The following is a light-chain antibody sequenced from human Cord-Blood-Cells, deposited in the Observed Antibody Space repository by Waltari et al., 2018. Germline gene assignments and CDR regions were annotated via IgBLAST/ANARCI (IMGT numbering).Light chain of an antibody. J-gene: IGLJ3*02. V-gene: IGLV2-14*01. CDR3: SSYTSSSTV. CDR1: SSDVGGYNY. CDR2: DVS. Sequence: QSALTQPASVSGSPGQSITISCTGTSSDVGGYNYVSWYQQHPGKAPKLMIYDVSKRPSGVSNRFSGSKSSNTASLTISGLQAEDDADYYCSSYTSSSTVFGGGTKLTVL.